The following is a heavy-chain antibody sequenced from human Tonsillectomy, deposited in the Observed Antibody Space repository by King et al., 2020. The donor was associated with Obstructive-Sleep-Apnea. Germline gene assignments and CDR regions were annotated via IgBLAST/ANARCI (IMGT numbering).Heavy chain of an antibody. V-gene: IGHV4-59*08. D-gene: IGHD3-10*01. Sequence: VQLQESGPGLVKPSETLSLTCTVSGGSISSDYWSWIRQPPGKGLEWIGYIYYSGSTNYNPFLKSRVSISGDTSKSQFSLKLSSVTAADTAVYYCARLVLDTHDAFDIWGQGTMVTVSS. J-gene: IGHJ3*02. CDR1: GGSISSDY. CDR2: IYYSGST. CDR3: ARLVLDTHDAFDI.